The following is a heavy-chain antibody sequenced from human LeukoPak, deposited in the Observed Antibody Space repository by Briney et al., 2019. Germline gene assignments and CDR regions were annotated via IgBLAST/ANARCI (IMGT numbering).Heavy chain of an antibody. CDR3: ARDYYDSSGNYYVA. Sequence: GGSLRLSCAVSGFTVSSNYMSWVRQAPGKGLEWVSVIYSGGSTYYADSMKGRFTISRDNSKNTLYLQMDSLRAEDTAVYSCARDYYDSSGNYYVAWGQGTLVTVSS. CDR1: GFTVSSNY. CDR2: IYSGGST. D-gene: IGHD3-22*01. J-gene: IGHJ5*02. V-gene: IGHV3-66*01.